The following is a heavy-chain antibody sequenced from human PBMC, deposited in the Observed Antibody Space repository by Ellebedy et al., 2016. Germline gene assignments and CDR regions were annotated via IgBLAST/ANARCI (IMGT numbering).Heavy chain of an antibody. V-gene: IGHV3-74*01. Sequence: GGSLRLXXAASGLTFSNYGTHWVRQLPGKGLAWASRLEGDGRRTNYVDSAEGRFTISRDNAKNSLFLQMNSLRAEDTAVYYCARVGAGGYEDYYYGMDVWGQGTTVTVSS. CDR2: LEGDGRRT. D-gene: IGHD5-18*01. CDR1: GLTFSNYG. J-gene: IGHJ6*02. CDR3: ARVGAGGYEDYYYGMDV.